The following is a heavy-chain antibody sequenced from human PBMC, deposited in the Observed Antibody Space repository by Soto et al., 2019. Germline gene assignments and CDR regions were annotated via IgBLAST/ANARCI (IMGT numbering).Heavy chain of an antibody. CDR1: GVTFSSYG. CDR3: AKDSAVVVVAAITPHYFDY. J-gene: IGHJ4*02. V-gene: IGHV3-33*06. Sequence: PGGSLRLSCAASGVTFSSYGMDWVRQAPGKGLEWVAVIWYDGSNKYYADSVKGRFTISRDNSKNTLYLQMNSLRAEDTAVYYCAKDSAVVVVAAITPHYFDYWGQGTLVTVSS. CDR2: IWYDGSNK. D-gene: IGHD2-15*01.